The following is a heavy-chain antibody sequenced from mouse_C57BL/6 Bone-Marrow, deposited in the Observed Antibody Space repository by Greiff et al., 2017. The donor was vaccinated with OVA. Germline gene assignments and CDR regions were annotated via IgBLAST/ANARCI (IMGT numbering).Heavy chain of an antibody. D-gene: IGHD4-1*01. V-gene: IGHV8-12*01. CDR2: IYWDDDQ. CDR1: GFSLSTSGMG. Sequence: QVTLKVCGPGILQPSQTLSLTCSFSGFSLSTSGMGVSWIRQPSGKGLVWLAHIYWDDDQRYNPSLKSRITISKDTSRNQVFLKITSVDTADTATYYCGRSRGLTGSWFAYWGQGTLVTVSA. J-gene: IGHJ3*01. CDR3: GRSRGLTGSWFAY.